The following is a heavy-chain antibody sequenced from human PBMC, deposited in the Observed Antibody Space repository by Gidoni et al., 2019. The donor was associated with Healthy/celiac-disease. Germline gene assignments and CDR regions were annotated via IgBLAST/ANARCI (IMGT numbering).Heavy chain of an antibody. Sequence: EWIGYIYYSGSTNYNPSLKSRVTISVDTSKNQFSLKLSSVTAADTAVYYCARLRPWDYYGMDVWGQGTTVTVSS. V-gene: IGHV4-61*07. CDR2: IYYSGST. J-gene: IGHJ6*02. CDR3: ARLRPWDYYGMDV. D-gene: IGHD7-27*01.